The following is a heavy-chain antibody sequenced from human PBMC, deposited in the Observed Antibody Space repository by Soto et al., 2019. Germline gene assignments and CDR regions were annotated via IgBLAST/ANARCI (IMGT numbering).Heavy chain of an antibody. J-gene: IGHJ6*02. CDR1: GGSISSSSYY. V-gene: IGHV4-39*01. D-gene: IGHD3-10*01. CDR3: ARQGPLGFGELSPYYGMDV. CDR2: IYYSGST. Sequence: SETLSLTCTVSGGSISSSSYYWGWIRQPPGKGLEWIGSIYYSGSTYYNPSLKSRVTISVDTSKNQFSLKLSSVTAADTAVYYCARQGPLGFGELSPYYGMDVWGQGTTVTVSS.